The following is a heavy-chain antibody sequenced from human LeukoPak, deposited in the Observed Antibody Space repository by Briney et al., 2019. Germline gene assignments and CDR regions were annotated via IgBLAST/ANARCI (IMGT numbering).Heavy chain of an antibody. CDR3: ARDRGMAAIRPSLGY. V-gene: IGHV1-46*01. CDR2: INPSGGST. D-gene: IGHD3-10*01. J-gene: IGHJ4*02. Sequence: ASVKVSCKASGLTLTTIYMHWVRQAPGQGLEWMGIINPSGGSTSYAQKFQGRVTMTRDTSTSTVYMELSSLRSEDTAVYYCARDRGMAAIRPSLGYWGQGTLVTVSS. CDR1: GLTLTTIY.